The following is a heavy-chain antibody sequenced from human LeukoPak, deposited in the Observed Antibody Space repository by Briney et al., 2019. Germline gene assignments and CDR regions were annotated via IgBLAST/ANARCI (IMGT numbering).Heavy chain of an antibody. J-gene: IGHJ6*03. CDR2: IYYSGIT. Sequence: PSETLSLTCTVSGGSISSSSHYWGWIRQPPGKGLEWIGSIYYSGITYYNPSLRSRVTISVDTSKNQFSLKLTSVTAADTAVYYCARGAGYSREVNYYHYMDVWGKGTTVTVSS. V-gene: IGHV4-39*07. D-gene: IGHD5-12*01. CDR1: GGSISSSSHY. CDR3: ARGAGYSREVNYYHYMDV.